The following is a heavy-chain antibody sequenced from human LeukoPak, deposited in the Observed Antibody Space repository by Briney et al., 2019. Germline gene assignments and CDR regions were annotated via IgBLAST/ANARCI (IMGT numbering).Heavy chain of an antibody. V-gene: IGHV4-59*12. CDR1: GGSISSYY. CDR3: AREDQLLNYYMDV. Sequence: SETLSLTCTVSGGSISSYYWSWIRQPPGKGLEWIGYIYYSGSTNYNPSLKSRVTISVDTSKNQFSLKLSSVTAADTAVYYCAREDQLLNYYMDVWGKGTTVTVSS. CDR2: IYYSGST. D-gene: IGHD2-2*01. J-gene: IGHJ6*03.